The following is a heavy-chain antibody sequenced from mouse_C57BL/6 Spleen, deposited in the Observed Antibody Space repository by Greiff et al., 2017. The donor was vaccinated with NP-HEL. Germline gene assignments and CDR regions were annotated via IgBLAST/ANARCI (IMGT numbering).Heavy chain of an antibody. V-gene: IGHV5-4*01. J-gene: IGHJ3*01. D-gene: IGHD1-1*01. CDR3: ARDRGFYYYGSSHEGFAY. CDR1: GFTFSSYA. CDR2: ISDGGSYT. Sequence: EVQRVESGGGLVKPGGSLKLSCAASGFTFSSYAMSWVRQTPEKRLEWVATISDGGSYTYYPDNVKGRFTISRDNAKNNLYLQMSHLKSEDTAMYYCARDRGFYYYGSSHEGFAYWGQGTLVTVSA.